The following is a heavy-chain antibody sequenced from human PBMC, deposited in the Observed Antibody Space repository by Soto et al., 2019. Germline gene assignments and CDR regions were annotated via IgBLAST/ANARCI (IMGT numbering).Heavy chain of an antibody. CDR2: ISVRGTSI. J-gene: IGHJ6*02. V-gene: IGHV3-11*01. Sequence: QVQLVESGGGLVKPGGSLRLSCAASGFILSDYYMSWIRQAPGKGLDWVSYISVRGTSIYYAYSVKGRFTVSRDNAKSSVYLQLNCLRAEDTAIYYSVRDGGPLSYYGLDVWGQGTTVTVS. D-gene: IGHD3-16*01. CDR3: VRDGGPLSYYGLDV. CDR1: GFILSDYY.